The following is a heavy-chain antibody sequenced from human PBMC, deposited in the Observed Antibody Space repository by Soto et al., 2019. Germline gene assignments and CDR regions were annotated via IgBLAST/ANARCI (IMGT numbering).Heavy chain of an antibody. CDR2: ISSSSSTI. V-gene: IGHV3-48*01. CDR3: ARSGTYYDILTGYSHDAFDI. CDR1: GFTFSSYS. D-gene: IGHD3-9*01. J-gene: IGHJ3*02. Sequence: GSLRLSCAASGFTFSSYSMNWVRQAQGKGLEWVSYISSSSSTIYYADSVKGRFTISRDNAKNSLYLQMNSLRAEDTAVYYCARSGTYYDILTGYSHDAFDIWGQGTMVTVSS.